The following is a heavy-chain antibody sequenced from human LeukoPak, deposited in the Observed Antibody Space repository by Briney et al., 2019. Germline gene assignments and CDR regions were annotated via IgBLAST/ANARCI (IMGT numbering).Heavy chain of an antibody. Sequence: SETLSLTCTVSGGSISSYYWSWIRQPPGKGLEWIGYIYYSGSTNYNPSLKSRVTISVAKIQFSLKLSSVTAADTAVYYCARWGSSGWYGGFDYWGQGTLVTVSS. CDR2: IYYSGST. CDR1: GGSISSYY. V-gene: IGHV4-59*08. D-gene: IGHD6-19*01. J-gene: IGHJ4*02. CDR3: ARWGSSGWYGGFDY.